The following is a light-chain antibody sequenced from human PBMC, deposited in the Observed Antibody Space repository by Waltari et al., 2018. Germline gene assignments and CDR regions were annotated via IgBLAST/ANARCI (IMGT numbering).Light chain of an antibody. J-gene: IGKJ5*01. CDR1: QGISSY. V-gene: IGKV1-9*01. CDR2: AAF. CDR3: QQFNTYPLT. Sequence: IQLTQSPSSLSASVGDRVTITCRANQGISSYLAWYQQKPGKAPNLLIYAAFTLQSGVPSRFSGSGSGTDFTLTISSLQPEDFATYYCQQFNTYPLTFGQGTRLEIK.